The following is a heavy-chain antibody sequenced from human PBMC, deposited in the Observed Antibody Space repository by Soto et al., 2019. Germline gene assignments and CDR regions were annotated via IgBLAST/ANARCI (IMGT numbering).Heavy chain of an antibody. Sequence: PGGSLRLSCAASGFTFSSYWMHWVRQAPGKGLVWVSRINSDGSSTSYADSVKGRFTISRDNAKNTLYLQMNSLRAEDTAAYYCARGPSEQLVPYYYYYGMDVWGQGTTVTVSS. CDR3: ARGPSEQLVPYYYYYGMDV. CDR1: GFTFSSYW. D-gene: IGHD6-6*01. CDR2: INSDGSST. V-gene: IGHV3-74*01. J-gene: IGHJ6*02.